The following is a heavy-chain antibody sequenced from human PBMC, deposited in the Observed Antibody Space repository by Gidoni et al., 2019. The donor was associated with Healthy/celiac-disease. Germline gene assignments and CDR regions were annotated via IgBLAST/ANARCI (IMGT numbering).Heavy chain of an antibody. CDR2: ISYDGSNK. J-gene: IGHJ4*02. CDR3: AKVLGAFKYCSSTSCPADY. Sequence: QVQLVESGGGVVQPGRSLRLSCAASGFTFSSYGRHWVRPAPGKGLEWVSVISYDGSNKYYADSVKSRFTISRDNSKNTLYLQMNSLRAEDTAVYYCAKVLGAFKYCSSTSCPADYWGQGTLVTVSS. D-gene: IGHD2-2*01. CDR1: GFTFSSYG. V-gene: IGHV3-30*18.